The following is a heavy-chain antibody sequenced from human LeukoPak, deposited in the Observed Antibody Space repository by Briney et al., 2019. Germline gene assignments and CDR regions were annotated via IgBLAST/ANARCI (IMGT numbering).Heavy chain of an antibody. CDR2: IIPIFGTA. CDR3: ARDSYEVLSAARAFDI. D-gene: IGHD3-16*02. V-gene: IGHV1-69*13. Sequence: GASVKVSCKASGGTFSSYAISWVRQAPGQGLEWMGGIIPIFGTANYAQKFQGRVTITADESTSTAYMELSSLRSEDTAVYYRARDSYEVLSAARAFDIWGQGAMVTVSS. CDR1: GGTFSSYA. J-gene: IGHJ3*02.